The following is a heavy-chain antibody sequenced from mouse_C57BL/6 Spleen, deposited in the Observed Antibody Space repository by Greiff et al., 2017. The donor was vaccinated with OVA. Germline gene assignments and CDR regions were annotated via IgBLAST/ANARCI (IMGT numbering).Heavy chain of an antibody. Sequence: VQLQQPGAELVMPGASVKLSCKASGYTFTSYWMHWVKQRPGQGLEWIGEIDPSDSYTNYNQKFKGKSTLTVDKSSSTAYMQLSSLTSEDSAVYYCARFTLNYYGSRYYFDYWGQGTTLTVSS. V-gene: IGHV1-69*01. D-gene: IGHD1-1*01. CDR3: ARFTLNYYGSRYYFDY. CDR1: GYTFTSYW. J-gene: IGHJ2*01. CDR2: IDPSDSYT.